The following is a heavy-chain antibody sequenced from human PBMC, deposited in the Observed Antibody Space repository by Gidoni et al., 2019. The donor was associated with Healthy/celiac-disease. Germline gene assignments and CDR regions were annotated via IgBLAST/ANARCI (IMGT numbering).Heavy chain of an antibody. Sequence: QVQLVQSGAEVKKPGASVKVSCKVSGYILPELSMHWVRQAPGKGLEWMGGFDPEDGETIYAQKFQGRVTMTEDTSTDTAYMEMSSLRSEDTAVYYCATDHEPTVIRPLHYWGQGTLVTVSS. CDR3: ATDHEPTVIRPLHY. J-gene: IGHJ4*02. V-gene: IGHV1-24*01. CDR2: FDPEDGET. D-gene: IGHD4-17*01. CDR1: GYILPELS.